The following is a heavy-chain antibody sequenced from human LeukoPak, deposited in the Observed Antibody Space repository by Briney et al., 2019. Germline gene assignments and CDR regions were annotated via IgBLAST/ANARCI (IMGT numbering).Heavy chain of an antibody. D-gene: IGHD3-9*01. Sequence: SVKVSCKASGGTFSSYAISWVRQAPGQGLEWMGRIIPIFGIANYAQKFQGRVTITADKSTSTAYMELSSLRSEDTAVYYCARDYDILTGYNYDAFDIWGQGTMVTVSS. CDR3: ARDYDILTGYNYDAFDI. CDR1: GGTFSSYA. V-gene: IGHV1-69*04. CDR2: IIPIFGIA. J-gene: IGHJ3*02.